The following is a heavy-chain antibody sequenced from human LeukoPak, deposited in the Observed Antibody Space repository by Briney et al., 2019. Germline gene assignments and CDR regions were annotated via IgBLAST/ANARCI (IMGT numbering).Heavy chain of an antibody. V-gene: IGHV3-66*02. CDR1: GFTVSSNY. CDR3: ARGAGGYYYDSSGSYYFDY. D-gene: IGHD3-22*01. CDR2: IYNGGST. J-gene: IGHJ4*02. Sequence: GGSLRLSCAASGFTVSSNYMSWVRQAPGKGLEWVSVIYNGGSTYYADSVKGRFTISRDNSKNTLYLQMNSLRAEDTAVYYCARGAGGYYYDSSGSYYFDYWGQGTLVTVSS.